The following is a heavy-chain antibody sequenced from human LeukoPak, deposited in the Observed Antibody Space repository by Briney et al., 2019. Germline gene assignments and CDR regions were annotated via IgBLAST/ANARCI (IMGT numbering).Heavy chain of an antibody. V-gene: IGHV3-30-3*01. D-gene: IGHD3-22*01. CDR3: ARDDLSYYYDSSGSIDY. Sequence: GGSLRLSCAASGFTFSSYAMHWVRQAPGKGLEWVAVISYDGSNKYYADSVKGRFTISRDNSKNTLYLQMNSLRAEDTAVYYCARDDLSYYYDSSGSIDYWGQGTLVTVPS. J-gene: IGHJ4*02. CDR2: ISYDGSNK. CDR1: GFTFSSYA.